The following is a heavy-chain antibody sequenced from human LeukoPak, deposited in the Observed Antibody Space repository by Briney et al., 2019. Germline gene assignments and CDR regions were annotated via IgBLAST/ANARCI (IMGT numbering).Heavy chain of an antibody. Sequence: PGGSLRLSCAASGFTFSSYGMSWVRQAPGKGLEWVSAISGSGGSTYYADSVKGRFTISRDNSKNTLYLQMSSLRAEDTAVYYCAKGYSSSWWGGYFDYWGQGTLVTVSS. D-gene: IGHD6-13*01. CDR2: ISGSGGST. CDR3: AKGYSSSWWGGYFDY. CDR1: GFTFSSYG. J-gene: IGHJ4*02. V-gene: IGHV3-23*01.